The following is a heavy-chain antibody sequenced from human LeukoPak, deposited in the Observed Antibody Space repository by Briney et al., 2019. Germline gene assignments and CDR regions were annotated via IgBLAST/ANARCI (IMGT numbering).Heavy chain of an antibody. V-gene: IGHV4-39*01. J-gene: IGHJ4*02. Sequence: PSETLSLTCTVSGGSISSSSYYWGWIRQPPGMGLEWFGSIYYSGSTYYNPSLKSRVTISVDTSKNQFSLKLSSVTATDTAVYYCASPLSSGWSEFDYWGQGTLVTVSS. CDR1: GGSISSSSYY. CDR2: IYYSGST. CDR3: ASPLSSGWSEFDY. D-gene: IGHD6-19*01.